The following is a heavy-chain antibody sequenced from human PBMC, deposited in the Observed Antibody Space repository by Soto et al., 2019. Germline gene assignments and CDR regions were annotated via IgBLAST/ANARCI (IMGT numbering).Heavy chain of an antibody. J-gene: IGHJ4*02. V-gene: IGHV3-23*01. CDR3: VREASSSGLHLDH. D-gene: IGHD6-6*01. Sequence: GESLKISCAASGFIFSNYAMSWVRQAPGKGLEWVSFISGSGSSTYYADSVKGRFTISRGNSKNTLYLQMNSLRAEDAAVYYCVREASSSGLHLDHWGRGTLVTVSS. CDR1: GFIFSNYA. CDR2: ISGSGSST.